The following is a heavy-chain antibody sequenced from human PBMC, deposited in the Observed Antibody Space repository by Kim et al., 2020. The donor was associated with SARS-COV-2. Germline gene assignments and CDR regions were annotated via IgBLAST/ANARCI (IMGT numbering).Heavy chain of an antibody. CDR2: IIPILGIA. J-gene: IGHJ4*01. CDR3: ARGDPYYYGSGSYYSDY. V-gene: IGHV1-69*04. D-gene: IGHD3-10*01. Sequence: SVKVSCKASGGTFSSYAISWVRQAPGQGLEWMGRIIPILGIANYAQKFQGRVTITADKSTSTAYMELSSLRSEDTAVYYCARGDPYYYGSGSYYSDYLG. CDR1: GGTFSSYA.